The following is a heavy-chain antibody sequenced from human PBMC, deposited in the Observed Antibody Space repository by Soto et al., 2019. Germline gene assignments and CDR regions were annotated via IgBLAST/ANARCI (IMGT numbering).Heavy chain of an antibody. J-gene: IGHJ3*02. CDR3: ATDLTNYYDSSGYYSAFDI. D-gene: IGHD3-22*01. V-gene: IGHV1-24*01. Sequence: ASVKVSCKVSGYTLTELSMHWVRQAPGKGLEWMGGFDPEDGETIYAQKFQGRVTMTEDTSTDTAYMELSSLRSEDTAVYYCATDLTNYYDSSGYYSAFDIWGQGTMVTVSS. CDR2: FDPEDGET. CDR1: GYTLTELS.